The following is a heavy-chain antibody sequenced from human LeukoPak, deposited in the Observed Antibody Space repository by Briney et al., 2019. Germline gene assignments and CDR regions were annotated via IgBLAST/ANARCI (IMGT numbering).Heavy chain of an antibody. D-gene: IGHD7-27*01. CDR3: ARSPRTGHYYYYYYMDV. V-gene: IGHV4-34*01. J-gene: IGHJ6*03. Sequence: PSETLSLTCAVYGGSISGYYWSWIRQPPGKGLEWIGEINHSGSTNYNPSLKSRVTISVDTSKNQFSLKLSSVTAADTAVYYCARSPRTGHYYYYYYMDVWGKGTTVTVSS. CDR1: GGSISGYY. CDR2: INHSGST.